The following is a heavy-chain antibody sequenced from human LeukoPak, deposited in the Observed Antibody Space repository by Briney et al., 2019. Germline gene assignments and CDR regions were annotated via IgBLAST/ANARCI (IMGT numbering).Heavy chain of an antibody. D-gene: IGHD2-15*01. CDR1: GDSISSSHFF. J-gene: IGHJ4*02. CDR3: ARRPKDLIVVEAARGTFDN. CDR2: IDCCGST. Sequence: SETLSLTCTVSGDSISSSHFFWGWIRQTPGKGLEWIGSIDCCGSTYYNPSLKSRVTISVDTSKNQFSLKLSSVTAADTAVYYCARRPKDLIVVEAARGTFDNWGQGILVTVSS. V-gene: IGHV4-39*01.